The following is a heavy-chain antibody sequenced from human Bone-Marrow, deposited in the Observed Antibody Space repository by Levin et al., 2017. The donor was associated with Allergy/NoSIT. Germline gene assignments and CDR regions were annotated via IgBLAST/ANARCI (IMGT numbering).Heavy chain of an antibody. D-gene: IGHD2-15*01. CDR2: IIPIFGTA. CDR3: AREGGGVVVVAAPYYYGMDV. Sequence: SVKVSCKASGGTFSSYAISWVRQAPGQGLEWMGGIIPIFGTANYAQKFQGRVTITADKSTSTAYMELSSLRSEDTAVYYCAREGGGVVVVAAPYYYGMDVWGQGTTVTVSS. J-gene: IGHJ6*02. V-gene: IGHV1-69*06. CDR1: GGTFSSYA.